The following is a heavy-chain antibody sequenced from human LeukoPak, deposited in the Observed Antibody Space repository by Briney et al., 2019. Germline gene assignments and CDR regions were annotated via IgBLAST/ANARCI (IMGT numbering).Heavy chain of an antibody. V-gene: IGHV3-23*01. CDR3: AKVWYGDYEMYFDY. D-gene: IGHD4-17*01. CDR2: ISGSGGDT. CDR1: GITFSSFA. J-gene: IGHJ4*02. Sequence: PGGSLRLSCAASGITFSSFAMSWVRETPGKGLEWVSGISGSGGDTYYADSVKGRFTISRDNSKNTLYMQMNSLRAEDTAVYYCAKVWYGDYEMYFDYWGLGTLVTVSS.